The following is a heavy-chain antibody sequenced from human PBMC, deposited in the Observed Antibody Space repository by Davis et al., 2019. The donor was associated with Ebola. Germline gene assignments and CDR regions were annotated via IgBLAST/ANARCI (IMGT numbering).Heavy chain of an antibody. D-gene: IGHD3-10*01. CDR3: ARGGLLWFGELLYNYYYGMDV. V-gene: IGHV4-59*12. CDR1: GDSMSDYY. J-gene: IGHJ6*02. Sequence: SETLSLTCTVSGDSMSDYYYNWIRQPPGRGLEWIGNIYYSGTTNLNPSLKSRVTISVDTSKNQFSLKLSSVTAADTAVYYCARGGLLWFGELLYNYYYGMDVWGQGTTVTVSS. CDR2: IYYSGTT.